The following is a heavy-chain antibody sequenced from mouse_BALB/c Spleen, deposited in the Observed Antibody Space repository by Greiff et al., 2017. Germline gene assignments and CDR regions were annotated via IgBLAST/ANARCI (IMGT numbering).Heavy chain of an antibody. J-gene: IGHJ4*01. V-gene: IGHV5-6*01. CDR3: SRGVRGAMDY. CDR1: GFTFSSFG. Sequence: EVQLVESGGGLVQPGGSRKLSCAASGFTFSSFGMHWVRQAPEKGLEWVAYISDGGSYTYYPDSVKGRFTISRDNAKNNLYLQMSSLKSEDTAMYYCSRGVRGAMDYWGQGTSVTVSS. CDR2: ISDGGSYT. D-gene: IGHD5-1*01.